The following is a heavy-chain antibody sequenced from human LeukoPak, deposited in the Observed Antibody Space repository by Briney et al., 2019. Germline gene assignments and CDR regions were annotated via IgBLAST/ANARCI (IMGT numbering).Heavy chain of an antibody. CDR2: INQDGTEK. CDR1: GFTFTTYW. J-gene: IGHJ4*02. CDR3: ARDRGGDYDYVWGSYRPWYFDY. D-gene: IGHD3-16*02. Sequence: GESLRLSCAASGFTFTTYWMSWVRQLPGKGLEWVANINQDGTEKYYVDSVKGRFTISRDNAKNSLYLQMNSLRAEDTAVYYCARDRGGDYDYVWGSYRPWYFDYWGQGTLVTVSS. V-gene: IGHV3-7*03.